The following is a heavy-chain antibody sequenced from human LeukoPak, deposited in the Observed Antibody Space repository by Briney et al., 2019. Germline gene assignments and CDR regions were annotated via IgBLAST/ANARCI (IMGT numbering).Heavy chain of an antibody. CDR3: AKDENYIRFLS. J-gene: IGHJ5*02. CDR1: GFTFSIHC. D-gene: IGHD3-16*01. CDR2: ITGSGGNR. V-gene: IGHV3-23*01. Sequence: PGDTVSLFCAASGFTFSIHCMNWVRQPARKGLGWVSGITGSGGNRYYADSEKRRFTISRENYKNTLYLQMHSLRAEDRAVYYCAKDENYIRFLSWGQGTLVTVPS.